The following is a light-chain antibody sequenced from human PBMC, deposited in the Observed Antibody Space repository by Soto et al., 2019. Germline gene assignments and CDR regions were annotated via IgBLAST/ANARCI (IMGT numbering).Light chain of an antibody. J-gene: IGKJ1*01. CDR1: QSVSSTY. Sequence: EIVLTQSPGTLSLSPGERATLSCRASQSVSSTYLAWYQQKPGQAPRHLIYGASSRATGIPDRFSGSGSGTDFTLTISRLEPEDSAVYYCQHYGSSSWTFGQGTKVEIK. CDR2: GAS. V-gene: IGKV3-20*01. CDR3: QHYGSSSWT.